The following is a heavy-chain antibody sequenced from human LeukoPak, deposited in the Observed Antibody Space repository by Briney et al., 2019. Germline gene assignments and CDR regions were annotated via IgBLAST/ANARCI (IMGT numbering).Heavy chain of an antibody. CDR3: AAYQQQLAFDY. Sequence: PSETLSLTCTVSGGSISRGGYFWNWIRQSPGKGLEWVGYIYHSGTTDYNPSLKSRITISVDRSKNQISLKLSSVTAADTAVYYCAAYQQQLAFDYWGQGTLVTVSS. V-gene: IGHV4-30-2*06. J-gene: IGHJ4*02. CDR2: IYHSGTT. CDR1: GGSISRGGYF. D-gene: IGHD6-13*01.